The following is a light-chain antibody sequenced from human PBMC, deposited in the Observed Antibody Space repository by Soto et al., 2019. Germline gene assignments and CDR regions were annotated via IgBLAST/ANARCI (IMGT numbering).Light chain of an antibody. CDR3: SSYTTVNTLVS. J-gene: IGLJ1*01. CDR1: GMDVGRHDY. CDR2: GVT. Sequence: QSVLTQPASVSGSPGQSITISCTGTGMDVGRHDYVSWYQQYPGKAPKLIIYGVTNRPSGVSNRFSGSKSGNTASLTISGLQAADEADYYCSSYTTVNTLVSFGTGTKVTVL. V-gene: IGLV2-14*01.